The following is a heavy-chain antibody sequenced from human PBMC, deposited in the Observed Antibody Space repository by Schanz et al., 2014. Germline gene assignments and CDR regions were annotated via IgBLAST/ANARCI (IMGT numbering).Heavy chain of an antibody. V-gene: IGHV3-53*01. CDR2: IYSDGRT. J-gene: IGHJ3*02. CDR1: GFTVSSNY. D-gene: IGHD2-2*01. CDR3: AKRCSSTSCSHGAFDI. Sequence: EVQLVESGGGLIQPGGSLRLSCVASGFTVSSNYMSWVRQAPGKGLEWVSVIYSDGRTYYGDSVEGRFTISRDNSKNTLYLQMNSLRDEDTAMYYCAKRCSSTSCSHGAFDIWGQGTMVTVSS.